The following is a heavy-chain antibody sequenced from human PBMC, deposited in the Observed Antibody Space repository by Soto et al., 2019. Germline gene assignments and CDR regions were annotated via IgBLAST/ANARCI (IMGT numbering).Heavy chain of an antibody. CDR3: ARDRGAYGMDV. CDR2: ISAYNGNT. J-gene: IGHJ6*02. CDR1: VYTFTSYV. V-gene: IGHV1-18*01. Sequence: QVQLVQSGAEVKKPGASVKVSCKASVYTFTSYVISWVRQAPGQGLEWMGWISAYNGNTNYAQKLQGRVTMTTDTSTSTADMELRSLRCDDTAVYYCARDRGAYGMDVWGQGTTVTVSS.